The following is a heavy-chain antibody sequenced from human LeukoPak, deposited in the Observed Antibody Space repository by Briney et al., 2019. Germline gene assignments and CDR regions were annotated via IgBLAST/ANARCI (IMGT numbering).Heavy chain of an antibody. CDR2: IYSGGST. Sequence: GGSLRLSCAASGFTVSSDYMSWVRQAPGKGLEWVSVIYSGGSTYYADSVKGRFTISRDNSKNTLYLQMNSLRAEDTAVYYCARGGHYYDSSGYFPLFGYWGQGTLVTVSS. CDR1: GFTVSSDY. J-gene: IGHJ4*02. D-gene: IGHD3-22*01. V-gene: IGHV3-53*01. CDR3: ARGGHYYDSSGYFPLFGY.